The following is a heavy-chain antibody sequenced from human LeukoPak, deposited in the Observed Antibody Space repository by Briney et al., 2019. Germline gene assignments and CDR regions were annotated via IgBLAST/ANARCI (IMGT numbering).Heavy chain of an antibody. D-gene: IGHD5-24*01. CDR1: GFAFDDYA. V-gene: IGHV3-43*02. J-gene: IGHJ4*02. CDR3: AKDIRGDGYNSRFDY. CDR2: ISGDGGST. Sequence: GGSLRLSCAASGFAFDDYAMHWVRQAPGTGLEWVSLISGDGGSTYYADPVKGRFTISRDNSKNSLYLQMNSLRTEDTALYYCAKDIRGDGYNSRFDYWGQGTPVTVSP.